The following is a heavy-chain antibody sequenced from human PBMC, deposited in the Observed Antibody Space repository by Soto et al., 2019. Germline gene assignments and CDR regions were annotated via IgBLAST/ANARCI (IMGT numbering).Heavy chain of an antibody. V-gene: IGHV3-33*01. Sequence: QVQLVESGGGVVQPGRSLRLSCAVSGFNFSNYGMYWVRQAPNKGLEWVAVIWYDGSNKYYADSVKGRFTISRGDSKNTLYLQMNSLRAEDTAVFYCARDGESGGYSYYMDVWGKGTTVTVSS. CDR1: GFNFSNYG. D-gene: IGHD1-26*01. CDR2: IWYDGSNK. J-gene: IGHJ6*03. CDR3: ARDGESGGYSYYMDV.